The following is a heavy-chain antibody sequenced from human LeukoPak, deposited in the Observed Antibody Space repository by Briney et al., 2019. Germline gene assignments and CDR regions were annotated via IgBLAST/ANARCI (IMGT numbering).Heavy chain of an antibody. V-gene: IGHV3-23*01. CDR2: ISGSGSNT. J-gene: IGHJ4*02. CDR1: GFAFSTYA. Sequence: GGSLRLSCAASGFAFSTYAMSWVRQAPGKGLEWVSSISGSGSNTYYADSVKGQFTISRDSSKSTLYLQMNSLRAEDTAVYYCAKSLTVTTRIHSIDPRGQGTLVTVSS. D-gene: IGHD4-17*01. CDR3: AKSLTVTTRIHSIDP.